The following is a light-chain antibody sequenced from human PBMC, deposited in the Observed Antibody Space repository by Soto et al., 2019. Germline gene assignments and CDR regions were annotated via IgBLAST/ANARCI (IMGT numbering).Light chain of an antibody. CDR2: SAS. CDR1: QGIRRD. J-gene: IGKJ1*01. Sequence: AIQMTQSPSSLSASVGDTVTITCRASQGIRRDLSWYQQKPGEAPKLLIYSASDLQGAVPSRFRGSGSGTDSTLTTGSLQPKDFETYSCLQDFNFPRPFGQGPK. V-gene: IGKV1-6*01. CDR3: LQDFNFPRP.